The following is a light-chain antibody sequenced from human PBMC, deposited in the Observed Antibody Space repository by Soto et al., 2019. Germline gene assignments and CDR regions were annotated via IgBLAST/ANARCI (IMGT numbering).Light chain of an antibody. J-gene: IGKJ4*01. Sequence: EIVLTQSPATLSLSPGERATLSCRASQSITSYLGWYQQKPGQAPRLLIYDASNRATGTPARFSGSGSGTDFPLTISSLEPEDFAVYYCQQRSNLPLTFGGGTKVEI. CDR1: QSITSY. CDR2: DAS. CDR3: QQRSNLPLT. V-gene: IGKV3-11*01.